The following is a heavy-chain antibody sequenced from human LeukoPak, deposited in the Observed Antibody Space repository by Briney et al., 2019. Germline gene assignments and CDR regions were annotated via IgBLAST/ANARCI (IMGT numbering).Heavy chain of an antibody. J-gene: IGHJ4*02. Sequence: PSETLSLTCAVYGGSFSGYYWSWIRQPPGKGLEWIGEINHSGSTNYSPSLKSRVTISVDTSKNQFSLKLSSVTAADTAVYYCARGRGYFNYIFDYWGQGTLVTVSS. CDR2: INHSGST. D-gene: IGHD5-24*01. V-gene: IGHV4-34*01. CDR3: ARGRGYFNYIFDY. CDR1: GGSFSGYY.